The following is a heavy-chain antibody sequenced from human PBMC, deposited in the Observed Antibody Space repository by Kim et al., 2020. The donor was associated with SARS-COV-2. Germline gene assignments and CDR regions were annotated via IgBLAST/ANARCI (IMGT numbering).Heavy chain of an antibody. V-gene: IGHV3-30*07. D-gene: IGHD1-1*01. J-gene: IGHJ3*02. Sequence: KGRLTISRDDSKNTLYLRMNSLRAEDTAVYYGARDPIGRLGLESDTFDIWGQGTMVTVSS. CDR3: ARDPIGRLGLESDTFDI.